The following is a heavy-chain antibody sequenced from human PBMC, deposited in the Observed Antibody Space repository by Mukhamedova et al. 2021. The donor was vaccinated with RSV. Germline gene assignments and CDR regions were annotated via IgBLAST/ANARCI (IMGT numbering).Heavy chain of an antibody. V-gene: IGHV3-30*02. CDR3: AKDPSLAQIVVLMNLFFEY. Sequence: YYTDSVKGRFTISRDNSKNTLYLQMNSLRAEDTAVYHCAKDPSLAQIVVLMNLFFEYWGQGTLVTVSS. J-gene: IGHJ4*02. D-gene: IGHD3-22*01.